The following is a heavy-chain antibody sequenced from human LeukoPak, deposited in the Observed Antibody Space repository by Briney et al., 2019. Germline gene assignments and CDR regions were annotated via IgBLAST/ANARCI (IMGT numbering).Heavy chain of an antibody. D-gene: IGHD3-10*01. Sequence: SVKVSCKASGGTFSSYAISWVRQAPGQGLEWMGRIIPILGIANYAQKFQGRVTITADKSTSTAYMELSSLRSEDTAVYYCASQDGAYYGMDVWGQGTTVTVPS. CDR3: ASQDGAYYGMDV. J-gene: IGHJ6*02. CDR2: IIPILGIA. V-gene: IGHV1-69*04. CDR1: GGTFSSYA.